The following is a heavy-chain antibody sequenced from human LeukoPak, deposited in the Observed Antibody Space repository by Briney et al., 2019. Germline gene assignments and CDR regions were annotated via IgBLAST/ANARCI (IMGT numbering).Heavy chain of an antibody. D-gene: IGHD1-26*01. Sequence: GGSLRLSCAASGFTFDSHGMTWVRQAPGKGLGRVSGLNWNGGSTGYADSLQGRFTISRDNAKNSLYLQMTSLRAEDTALYYCARTRSSGGYSGADYWGQGTLVTVSS. V-gene: IGHV3-20*04. CDR2: LNWNGGST. CDR1: GFTFDSHG. J-gene: IGHJ4*02. CDR3: ARTRSSGGYSGADY.